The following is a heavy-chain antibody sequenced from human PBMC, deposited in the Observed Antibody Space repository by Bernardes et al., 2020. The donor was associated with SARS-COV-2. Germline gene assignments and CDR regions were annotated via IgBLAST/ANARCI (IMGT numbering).Heavy chain of an antibody. CDR3: ARYHHEAATSYYYYVMDV. CDR2: ISAYNGNT. CDR1: GYTFTSYV. Sequence: ASVKVSCKASGYTFTSYVINWVRQAPGQGLEWMGWISAYNGNTNYAQKLQGRVTMTTDTSTSTAYMELRSLRSDVTAVYYCARYHHEAATSYYYYVMDVCGQGTTVTVSS. D-gene: IGHD1-26*01. J-gene: IGHJ6*02. V-gene: IGHV1-18*01.